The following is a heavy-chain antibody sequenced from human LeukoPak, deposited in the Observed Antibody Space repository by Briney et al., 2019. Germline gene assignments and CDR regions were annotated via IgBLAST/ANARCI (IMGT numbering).Heavy chain of an antibody. J-gene: IGHJ4*02. D-gene: IGHD1-1*01. CDR2: INHSGST. CDR3: ARGVRTTGTLGY. V-gene: IGHV4-34*01. Sequence: SETLSLTCAVYGGSFIGYYWSWIRQPPGKGLEWIGEINHSGSTYYNPSLKSRLTISLDRSGTQFSMKLTSVTAADAAVYYCARGVRTTGTLGYWGQGQLVTVSS. CDR1: GGSFIGYY.